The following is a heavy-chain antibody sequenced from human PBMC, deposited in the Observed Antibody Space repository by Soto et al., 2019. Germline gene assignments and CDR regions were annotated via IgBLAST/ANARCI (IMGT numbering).Heavy chain of an antibody. V-gene: IGHV4-34*01. CDR2: INDGGST. CDR3: ARGIMVRGVMAPPDL. CDR1: GGSFSTYY. D-gene: IGHD3-10*01. Sequence: QVQLQQWGAGLLKPSETLSLTCAVYGGSFSTYYWTWIRQPPGKGLEWIGKINDGGSTNYNPSLKSRVTIXXDXSXXQFSLKLNSVTAADTAVYYCARGIMVRGVMAPPDLWGRGTLVTVSS. J-gene: IGHJ2*01.